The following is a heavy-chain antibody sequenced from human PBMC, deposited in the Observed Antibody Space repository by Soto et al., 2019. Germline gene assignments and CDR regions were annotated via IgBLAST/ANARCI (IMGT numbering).Heavy chain of an antibody. J-gene: IGHJ6*02. CDR2: IDPSDSYT. Sequence: GESLKISCKGSGYSFTSYWISWVRQMPGKGLEWMGRIDPSDSYTNYSPSFQGHVTISADKSISTAYLQWSSLKASDTAMYYCARRPVSGIAAAGEIYGMDVWGQGTTVTVSS. D-gene: IGHD6-13*01. V-gene: IGHV5-10-1*01. CDR3: ARRPVSGIAAAGEIYGMDV. CDR1: GYSFTSYW.